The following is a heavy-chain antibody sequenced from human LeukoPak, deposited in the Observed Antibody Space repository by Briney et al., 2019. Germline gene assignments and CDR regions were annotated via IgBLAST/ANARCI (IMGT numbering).Heavy chain of an antibody. CDR1: GFTFKLYW. J-gene: IGHJ5*02. V-gene: IGHV3-74*01. CDR3: VRGGPSTWS. CDR2: INDDGSDT. D-gene: IGHD2-15*01. Sequence: GGSLRLSCAASGFTFKLYWMHWVRQVPGERPVWVSRINDDGSDTIYADSVRGRFTISRDDAKNTVYLQMNNLRAEDTAVYYCVRGGPSTWSWGQGTLVTVSS.